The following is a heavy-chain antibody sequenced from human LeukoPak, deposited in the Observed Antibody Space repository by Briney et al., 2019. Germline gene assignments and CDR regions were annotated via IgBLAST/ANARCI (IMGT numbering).Heavy chain of an antibody. Sequence: ASVKVSCKASGYTSTSYGIIWVRQAPGQGLEWMGWISAYNGNTNYAQKLQGRVTMTTDTSTSTAYMELRSLRSDDTAVYYCARDDYGDYVRYYWGQGTLVTVSS. CDR3: ARDDYGDYVRYY. CDR2: ISAYNGNT. J-gene: IGHJ4*02. D-gene: IGHD4-17*01. CDR1: GYTSTSYG. V-gene: IGHV1-18*01.